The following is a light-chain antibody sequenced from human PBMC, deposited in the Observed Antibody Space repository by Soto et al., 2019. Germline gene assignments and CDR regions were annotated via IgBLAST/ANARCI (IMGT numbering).Light chain of an antibody. V-gene: IGLV1-47*01. Sequence: QSVLTQPPSASGTPGQRVNISCSGSSSNIGSNYVYWYRQFPGTAPKLLIYRNNQRPSGVPDRFSGSKSGTSASLAISGLRSEDEADYYCAAWDDTLSAYVFGTGTKVTVL. J-gene: IGLJ1*01. CDR2: RNN. CDR1: SSNIGSNY. CDR3: AAWDDTLSAYV.